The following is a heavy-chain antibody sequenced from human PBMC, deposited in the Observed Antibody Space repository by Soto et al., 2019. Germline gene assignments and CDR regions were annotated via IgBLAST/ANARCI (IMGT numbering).Heavy chain of an antibody. V-gene: IGHV2-26*01. D-gene: IGHD1-26*01. J-gene: IGHJ4*02. CDR2: IFWNDEK. Sequence: QVTLKESGPVLVKPTETLTLTCAVSGFSLSDARMGVSWIRQPPGKALEWLAHIFWNDEKSYSTSLKSRLTISKDPSKGQVVLTMTNMDPVDTATYFCAHVRQWDGAQSYGYWGRGTLVTVSS. CDR1: GFSLSDARMG. CDR3: AHVRQWDGAQSYGY.